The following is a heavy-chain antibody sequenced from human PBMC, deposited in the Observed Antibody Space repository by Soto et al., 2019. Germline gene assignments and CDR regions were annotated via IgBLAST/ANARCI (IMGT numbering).Heavy chain of an antibody. CDR2: IYYSGST. D-gene: IGHD3-9*01. CDR1: GGSISSSSYY. V-gene: IGHV4-39*01. CDR3: AIIGTYYDIYY. J-gene: IGHJ4*02. Sequence: SETLSLTCTVSGGSISSSSYYWGWIRQPPGKGVEWIGSIYYSGSTYYNPSLKGRVTISVDTSKNQFSLKLSSVTAADTAVYYCAIIGTYYDIYYWGQGTLVTVSS.